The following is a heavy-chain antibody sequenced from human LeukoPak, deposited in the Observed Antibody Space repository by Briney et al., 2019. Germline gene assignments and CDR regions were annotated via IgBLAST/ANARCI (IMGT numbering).Heavy chain of an antibody. CDR2: IIPILGIA. J-gene: IGHJ5*02. Sequence: ASVKVSCKASGGTFSSYAISWVRQAPGQGPEWMGRIIPILGIANYAQKFQGRVTITTDESTSTAYMELSSLRSEDTAVYYCARGWYDSSGYYYAAWFDPWGQGTLVTVSS. D-gene: IGHD3-22*01. V-gene: IGHV1-69*04. CDR3: ARGWYDSSGYYYAAWFDP. CDR1: GGTFSSYA.